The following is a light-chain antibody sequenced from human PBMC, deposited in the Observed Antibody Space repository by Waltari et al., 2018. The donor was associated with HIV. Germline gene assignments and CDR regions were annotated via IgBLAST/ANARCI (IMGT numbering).Light chain of an antibody. Sequence: QSVLTQPPSVSGAPGQRVTISCTGSSSNIGAGYDVHWYQQLPGTAPKLLILGNSNRPAGVPDRCSGSKSGTSASLAITGLQAEDEADYYCQSYDSSLSGSGVFGGGTKLTVL. CDR1: SSNIGAGYD. CDR3: QSYDSSLSGSGV. CDR2: GNS. V-gene: IGLV1-40*01. J-gene: IGLJ3*02.